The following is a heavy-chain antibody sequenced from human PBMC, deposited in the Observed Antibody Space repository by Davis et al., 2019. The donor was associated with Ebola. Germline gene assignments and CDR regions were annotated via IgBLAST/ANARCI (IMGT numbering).Heavy chain of an antibody. Sequence: PSETLSLTCTFSGGSISSYYWSWIRQPPGKGLEWIGYIYYSGSTNYNPSLKSRVTISVDTSKNQFSLKLSSVTAADTAVYYCARVSHYDFWSGYYANDAFDIWGQGTMVTVSS. CDR1: GGSISSYY. V-gene: IGHV4-59*01. CDR2: IYYSGST. CDR3: ARVSHYDFWSGYYANDAFDI. D-gene: IGHD3-3*01. J-gene: IGHJ3*02.